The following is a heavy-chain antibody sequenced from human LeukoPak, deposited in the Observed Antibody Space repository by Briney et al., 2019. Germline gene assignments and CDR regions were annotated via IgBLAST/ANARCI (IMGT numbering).Heavy chain of an antibody. D-gene: IGHD4/OR15-4a*01. J-gene: IGHJ4*02. V-gene: IGHV1-18*01. Sequence: GASVKVSCKASGYTFTSYGISWVRQAPGQGLEWMGWISAYNGNTNYAQKLQGRVTMTTDTSTSTAYMELRSLRSDDTAVYYCARDARTHDYGAHCGIDYWGQGTLVTVSS. CDR2: ISAYNGNT. CDR3: ARDARTHDYGAHCGIDY. CDR1: GYTFTSYG.